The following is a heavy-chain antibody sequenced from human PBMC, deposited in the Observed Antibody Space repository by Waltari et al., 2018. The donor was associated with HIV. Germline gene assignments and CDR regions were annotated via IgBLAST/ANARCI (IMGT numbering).Heavy chain of an antibody. Sequence: QVQLVQSGAEVKKPGASVKISCKASGFVFTTYYIHWVRQAPGQGLEWMGIINPSGGSTTYAQKFQGRITLTRDTSTNTVYMDLSSLRSEDTAIYYCARDSGSGVVYWGQGTLVTVSS. D-gene: IGHD6-19*01. CDR1: GFVFTTYY. J-gene: IGHJ4*02. V-gene: IGHV1-46*01. CDR2: INPSGGST. CDR3: ARDSGSGVVY.